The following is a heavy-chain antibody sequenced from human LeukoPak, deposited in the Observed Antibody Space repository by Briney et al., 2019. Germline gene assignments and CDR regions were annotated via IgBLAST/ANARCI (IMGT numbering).Heavy chain of an antibody. CDR1: GFTFSSYG. D-gene: IGHD3-10*01. V-gene: IGHV3-30*03. Sequence: GRSLRLSCAASGFTFSSYGMHWVRQAPGKGLEWVAVISYDGSNKYYADSVKGRFTISRDNSKNTLDLQMNSLRAEDTAVYYCCGSGYYYYGMDVWGQGTTVTVSS. CDR3: CGSGYYYYGMDV. CDR2: ISYDGSNK. J-gene: IGHJ6*02.